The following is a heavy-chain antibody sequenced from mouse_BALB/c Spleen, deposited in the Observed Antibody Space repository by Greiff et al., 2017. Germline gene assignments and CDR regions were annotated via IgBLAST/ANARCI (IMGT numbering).Heavy chain of an antibody. Sequence: QVQLQQSGPGLVAPSQSLSITCTVSGFSLTSYGVHWVRQPPGKGLEWLGVIWAGGSTNYNSALMSRLSISKDNSKSQVFLKMNSLQTDDTAMYYCASLYYGNYYAMDYWGQGTSVTVSS. V-gene: IGHV2-9*02. D-gene: IGHD2-1*01. CDR2: IWAGGST. CDR3: ASLYYGNYYAMDY. J-gene: IGHJ4*01. CDR1: GFSLTSYG.